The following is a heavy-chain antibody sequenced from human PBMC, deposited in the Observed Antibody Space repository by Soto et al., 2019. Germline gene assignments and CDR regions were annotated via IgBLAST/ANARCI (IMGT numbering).Heavy chain of an antibody. CDR3: ARGNWNHHPRGLDY. D-gene: IGHD1-1*01. CDR1: GDNVSSNRAA. CDR2: TYYRSKWYN. J-gene: IGHJ4*02. V-gene: IGHV6-1*01. Sequence: QTLSLTCAISGDNVSSNRAACNWIRHSPSRGLEWLGRTYYRSKWYNDYAVSLKSRITINPDTSKNQFSLQLNSVTPEDTAVYYCARGNWNHHPRGLDYWGQGTMVTVSS.